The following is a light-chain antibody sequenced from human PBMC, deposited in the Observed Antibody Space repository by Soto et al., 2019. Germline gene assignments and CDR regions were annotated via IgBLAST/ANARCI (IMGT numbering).Light chain of an antibody. V-gene: IGKV3-11*01. J-gene: IGKJ4*01. CDR3: QQRSDWPPT. CDR1: QSVRSY. Sequence: EIVMTQSPATLSVSPGERATLSCMASQSVRSYLAWYQQKSGQAPRLLIYDVSNRATGIPARFSGSGSGTDFTLTISSLEPEDFAVYYCQQRSDWPPTFGGGTKVEIE. CDR2: DVS.